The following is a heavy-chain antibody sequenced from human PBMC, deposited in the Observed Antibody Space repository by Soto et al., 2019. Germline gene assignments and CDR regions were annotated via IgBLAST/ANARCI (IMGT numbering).Heavy chain of an antibody. J-gene: IGHJ4*02. D-gene: IGHD3-9*01. CDR2: ISGSGGST. CDR1: GFTFSSYA. CDR3: AKDWPFRYFDWLSQIPGY. Sequence: GGSLRLSCAASGFTFSSYAMSWVRQAPGKGLEWVSAISGSGGSTYYADSVKGRFTISRDNSKNTLYLQMNSLRAEDTAVYYWAKDWPFRYFDWLSQIPGYWGQGTLVTVSS. V-gene: IGHV3-23*01.